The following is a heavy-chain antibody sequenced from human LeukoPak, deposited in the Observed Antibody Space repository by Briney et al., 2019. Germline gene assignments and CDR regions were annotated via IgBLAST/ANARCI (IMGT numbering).Heavy chain of an antibody. CDR1: GYTFTNYA. V-gene: IGHV1-3*03. J-gene: IGHJ6*03. CDR3: ARGAYSSSWYPGSYYMDV. Sequence: GASVKVSCKASGYTFTNYAMKWVRQAPGQRLEWMGWINAGNGNTKYSQEFQGRVTITRDTSASTAYMELSSLRSEDMAVYYCARGAYSSSWYPGSYYMDVWGKGTTVTISS. D-gene: IGHD6-13*01. CDR2: INAGNGNT.